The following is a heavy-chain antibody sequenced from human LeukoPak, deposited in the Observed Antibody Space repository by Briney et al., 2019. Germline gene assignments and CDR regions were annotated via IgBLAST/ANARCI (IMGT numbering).Heavy chain of an antibody. CDR1: GFTFSSSA. J-gene: IGHJ4*02. D-gene: IGHD6-13*01. Sequence: QPGGSLRLSCAASGFTFSSSAMSWVRQVPGKGLEWVSGISGSGGSTYYADSVKGRFTISRDNSKNTLYPQMNSLRAEDTAVYYCAKDEFSSSWYSSGPAPLLDYWGQGTLVTVSS. CDR3: AKDEFSSSWYSSGPAPLLDY. V-gene: IGHV3-23*01. CDR2: ISGSGGST.